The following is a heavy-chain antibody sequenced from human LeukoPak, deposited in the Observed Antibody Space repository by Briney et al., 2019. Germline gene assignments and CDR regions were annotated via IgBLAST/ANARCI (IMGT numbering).Heavy chain of an antibody. D-gene: IGHD2/OR15-2a*01. J-gene: IGHJ4*02. CDR2: ISVRSSYT. CDR3: ARHRASYVYFAY. CDR1: GFTFSGYY. V-gene: IGHV3-11*06. Sequence: AGSLRLSCVVSGFTFSGYYMTWIRQAPGKGLELVSCISVRSSYTNYADSVKGGFSISKDKAKNSLYLQRNSLRLEETAVYYCARHRASYVYFAYWGEGTLVTVSS.